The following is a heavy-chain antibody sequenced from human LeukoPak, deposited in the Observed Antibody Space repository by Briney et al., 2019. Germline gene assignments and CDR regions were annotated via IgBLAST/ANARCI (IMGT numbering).Heavy chain of an antibody. CDR1: GFTFSSNN. J-gene: IGHJ4*02. CDR3: ARDSSSGWFFDC. CDR2: ISSSSSTI. D-gene: IGHD6-19*01. Sequence: PGGSLRLSCAASGFTFSSNNMNWVRQAPGKGLEWISYISSSSSTIYYADSVKGRFTISRDNAKKSVHLQMNSLRAEDTAIYYCARDSSSGWFFDCWGQGTLVTVSS. V-gene: IGHV3-48*01.